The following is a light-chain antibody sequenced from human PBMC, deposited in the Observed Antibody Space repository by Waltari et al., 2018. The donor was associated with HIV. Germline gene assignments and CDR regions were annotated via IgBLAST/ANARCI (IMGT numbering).Light chain of an antibody. CDR1: NLGSRS. J-gene: IGLJ2*01. Sequence: SYVLTQPPSVSVAPGQTARITCGGHNLGSRSVPWYLQRPGQAPVRVVYDDSDRPSGISERFSGSNSGDTATLTISRVEVGDEADYYCQVWDGSSDHGIFGGGAKLTVL. CDR2: DDS. V-gene: IGLV3-21*02. CDR3: QVWDGSSDHGI.